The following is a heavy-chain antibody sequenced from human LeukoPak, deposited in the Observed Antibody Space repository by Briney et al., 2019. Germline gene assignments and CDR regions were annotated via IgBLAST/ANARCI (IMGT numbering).Heavy chain of an antibody. J-gene: IGHJ4*02. CDR3: ARDFGDHRIDY. CDR1: GGSISGSNYY. Sequence: SETLSLTCTVSGGSISGSNYYWGWVRQSPETGLEWIGSIIYSGTTHCDPSLRSRVTISVDTSKSQFSLRLTSVTAADTAVYYCARDFGDHRIDYWGQGTLVTVSS. CDR2: IIYSGTT. D-gene: IGHD4-17*01. V-gene: IGHV4-39*01.